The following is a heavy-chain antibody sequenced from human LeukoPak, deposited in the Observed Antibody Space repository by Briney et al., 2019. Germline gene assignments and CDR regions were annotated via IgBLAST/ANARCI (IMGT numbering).Heavy chain of an antibody. D-gene: IGHD6-19*01. CDR1: GFTFSSYE. CDR2: ISSSGSTT. V-gene: IGHV3-48*03. Sequence: GGSLRLSCAASGFTFSSYEMTWVRQAPGKGLEWVSYISSSGSTTHYADSVKGRFTFSRDNAKNSLYLQMNSLRAEDTAVYYCAKDGGQWLSYYYYYMDVWGRGTTVTISS. J-gene: IGHJ6*03. CDR3: AKDGGQWLSYYYYYMDV.